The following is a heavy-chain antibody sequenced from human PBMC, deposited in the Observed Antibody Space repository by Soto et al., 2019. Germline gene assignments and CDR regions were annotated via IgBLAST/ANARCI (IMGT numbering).Heavy chain of an antibody. V-gene: IGHV1-18*01. CDR3: ARVKILRDRGGYCCHDS. CDR2: IRPYNGNT. Sequence: QAQLVQSGAELKKTGASVKVSCKASGYTFTNYDISWVRQAPGQGLEWMGWIRPYNGNTKYAQKLQGRVTMTTDASTSTAYMELRSLRSDETAGYYCARVKILRDRGGYCCHDSWGQGTLVTVSS. J-gene: IGHJ4*02. CDR1: GYTFTNYD. D-gene: IGHD2-2*03.